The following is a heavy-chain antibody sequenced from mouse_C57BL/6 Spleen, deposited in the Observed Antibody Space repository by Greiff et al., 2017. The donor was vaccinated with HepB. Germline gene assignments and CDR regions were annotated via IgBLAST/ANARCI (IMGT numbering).Heavy chain of an antibody. J-gene: IGHJ1*03. D-gene: IGHD1-1*01. V-gene: IGHV2-2*01. CDR2: IWSGGST. Sequence: VQLKESGPGLVQPSQSLSITCTVSGFSLTSYGVHWVRQSPGKGLEWLGVIWSGGSTDYNAAFISRLSISKDNSKSQVFFKMNSLQADDTAIYYCARKRDYGSSWYFDVWGTGTTVTVSS. CDR1: GFSLTSYG. CDR3: ARKRDYGSSWYFDV.